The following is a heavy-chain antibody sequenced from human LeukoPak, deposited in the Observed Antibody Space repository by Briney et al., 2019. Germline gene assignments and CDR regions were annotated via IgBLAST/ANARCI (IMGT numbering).Heavy chain of an antibody. Sequence: GGSLRLSCAVSGFRFSSYSMNWVRQAPGKGLEWVSSISSSSSYIYYADSVKGRFTVSGHNAKNSLYLEMNSLRAEDTAVYYCARSLSAAGSNYYYYYGMDVWGQGTTVTVSS. J-gene: IGHJ6*02. V-gene: IGHV3-21*01. CDR1: GFRFSSYS. CDR2: ISSSSSYI. D-gene: IGHD6-13*01. CDR3: ARSLSAAGSNYYYYYGMDV.